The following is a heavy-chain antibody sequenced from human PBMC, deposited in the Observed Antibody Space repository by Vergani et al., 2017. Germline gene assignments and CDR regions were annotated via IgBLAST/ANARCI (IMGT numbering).Heavy chain of an antibody. Sequence: EVHLEESGGGLVQPGGSLRLSCAASGFTFIMHAMSWVRQAPGKGLEWVSTLSASDRRTHYADSVKGRFTISRDISKNTLFLHMNSLRPEDTAIYYCAGLQGTSAYYYGWFDYWGQGILVTVSS. V-gene: IGHV3-23*04. CDR2: LSASDRRT. CDR1: GFTFIMHA. J-gene: IGHJ4*02. D-gene: IGHD3-22*01. CDR3: AGLQGTSAYYYGWFDY.